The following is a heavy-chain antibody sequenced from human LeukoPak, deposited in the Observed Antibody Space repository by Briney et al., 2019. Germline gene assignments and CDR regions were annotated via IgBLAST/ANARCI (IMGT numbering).Heavy chain of an antibody. CDR2: IYYSGTA. J-gene: IGHJ4*02. CDR1: GGSITSSYYY. V-gene: IGHV4-39*02. Sequence: SETLSLTCTVSGGSITSSYYYWGWIRQPPGKGLEWIGNIYYSGTAYYNTSLQSRVTISVDTSKNWFSLKLSSVTAPDTAVYYCARDGGSSSQVWGQGTLVTVSS. CDR3: ARDGGSSSQV. D-gene: IGHD6-13*01.